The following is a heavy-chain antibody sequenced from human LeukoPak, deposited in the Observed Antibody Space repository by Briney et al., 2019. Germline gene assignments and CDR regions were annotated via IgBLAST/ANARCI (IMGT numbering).Heavy chain of an antibody. J-gene: IGHJ4*02. CDR1: GFTFSNAW. CDR3: ARPDSLFRRARPFDY. D-gene: IGHD2-21*01. CDR2: INHSGST. Sequence: PGGSLRLSCAASGFTFSNAWMGWVRQAPGKGLEWIGEINHSGSTNYNPSLKSRVTISVDTSKNQFSLKLSSVTAADTAVYYCARPDSLFRRARPFDYWGQGTLVTVSS. V-gene: IGHV4-34*01.